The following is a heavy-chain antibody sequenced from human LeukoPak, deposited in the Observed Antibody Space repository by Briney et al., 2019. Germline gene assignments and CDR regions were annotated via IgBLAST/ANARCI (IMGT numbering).Heavy chain of an antibody. CDR1: GFTFSSYG. V-gene: IGHV3-33*06. CDR3: AKDLLPSYYYYYGMDV. J-gene: IGHJ6*02. Sequence: PGGSLRLSCAASGFTFSSYGMHWVRQAPGKGLEWVAVIWYDGSNKYYADSVKGRFTISRDNSKNTLYLQMNSLRAEDTAVYYCAKDLLPSYYYYYGMDVWGQGTTVTVSS. CDR2: IWYDGSNK.